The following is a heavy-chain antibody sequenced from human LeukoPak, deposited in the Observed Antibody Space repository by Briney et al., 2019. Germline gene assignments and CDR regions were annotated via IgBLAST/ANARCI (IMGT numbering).Heavy chain of an antibody. V-gene: IGHV3-30*04. CDR2: ISYDGSNK. CDR1: GFTFSSYA. D-gene: IGHD3-3*01. Sequence: GRSLRLSCAASGFTFSSYAMHWVRQAPGEGLEWVAVISYDGSNKYYADSVKGRFTISRDNSKNTLYLQMNSLRAEDTAVYYCARVGWSWAFDIWGQGTMVTVSS. CDR3: ARVGWSWAFDI. J-gene: IGHJ3*02.